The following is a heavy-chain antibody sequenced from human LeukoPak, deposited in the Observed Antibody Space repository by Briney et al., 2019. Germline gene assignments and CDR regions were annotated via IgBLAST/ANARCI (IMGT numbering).Heavy chain of an antibody. V-gene: IGHV4-30-2*01. Sequence: PSQTLSLTCAVSGGSISSGGYSWSWIRQPPGKGLEWVGNISLSGSTYYNPSLKSRVTISVDRSKNQFSLRLSSVTAADTAVYYCARELLSGDRCYFDYWGQGTLVTVSS. D-gene: IGHD2-21*02. CDR1: GGSISSGGYS. CDR2: ISLSGST. CDR3: ARELLSGDRCYFDY. J-gene: IGHJ4*02.